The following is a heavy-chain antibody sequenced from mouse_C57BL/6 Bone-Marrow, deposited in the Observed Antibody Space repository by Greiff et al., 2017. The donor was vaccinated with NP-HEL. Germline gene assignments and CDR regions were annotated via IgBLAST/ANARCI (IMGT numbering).Heavy chain of an antibody. V-gene: IGHV1-81*01. J-gene: IGHJ1*03. CDR1: GYTFTSYG. D-gene: IGHD1-1*01. CDR2: IYPRSGNT. Sequence: QVQLKESGAELARPGASVKLSCKASGYTFTSYGISWVKQRTGQGLEWIGEIYPRSGNTYYNEKFKGKATLTADKSSSTAYMELRSLTSEDSAVYFCARFYYYGSSHCYFDVWGTGTTVTVSS. CDR3: ARFYYYGSSHCYFDV.